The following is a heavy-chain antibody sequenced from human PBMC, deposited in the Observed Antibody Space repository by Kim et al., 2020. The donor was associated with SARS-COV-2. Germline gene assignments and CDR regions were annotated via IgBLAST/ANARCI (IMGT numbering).Heavy chain of an antibody. V-gene: IGHV3-33*01. CDR3: ARGWGSVGPFDY. D-gene: IGHD2-15*01. J-gene: IGHJ4*02. CDR2: IWYDGSNK. Sequence: GGSLRLSCAASGFTFSSYGMHWVRQAPGKGLEWVAVIWYDGSNKYYADSVKGRFTISRDNSKNTLYLQMNSLRAEDTAVYYCARGWGSVGPFDYWGQGTLVTVSS. CDR1: GFTFSSYG.